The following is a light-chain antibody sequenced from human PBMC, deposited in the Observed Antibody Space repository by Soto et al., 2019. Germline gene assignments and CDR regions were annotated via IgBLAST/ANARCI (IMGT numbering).Light chain of an antibody. CDR2: EAS. V-gene: IGKV1-5*03. CDR3: QQYSNFPIT. Sequence: PLSTLAASEGDGVIVTCRASQSISRGLAWFQQKPGEAPKVLIFEASSLESGVPSRFSGSGSGTEFTLTISSLQPDDFATYYCQQYSNFPITFGQGTRLEIK. CDR1: QSISRG. J-gene: IGKJ5*01.